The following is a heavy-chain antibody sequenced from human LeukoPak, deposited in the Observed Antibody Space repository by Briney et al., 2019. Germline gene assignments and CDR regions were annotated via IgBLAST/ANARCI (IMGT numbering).Heavy chain of an antibody. J-gene: IGHJ5*02. CDR2: INPSGGST. CDR1: GYTFTGYY. CDR3: ARGGAAAGSRRNWFDP. D-gene: IGHD6-13*01. Sequence: ASVKVSCKASGYTFTGYYMHWVRQAPGQGLEWMGIINPSGGSTSYAQKFQGRVTMTRDTSTSTVYMELSSLKSEDTAVYYCARGGAAAGSRRNWFDPWGQGTLVTVSS. V-gene: IGHV1-46*01.